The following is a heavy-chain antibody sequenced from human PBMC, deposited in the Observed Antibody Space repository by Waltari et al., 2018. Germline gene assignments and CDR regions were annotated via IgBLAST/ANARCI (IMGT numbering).Heavy chain of an antibody. CDR2: IYPGDAYT. J-gene: IGHJ1*01. Sequence: EVQLVQSGAEVKKPGESLKISCKGSGYSFTSYWIGWVRQMPGKGLEWMGIIYPGDAYTGYIPSFHGQVTISADKSISTAYLQGSSLKASDTARDYCAGGGHDPAAEYFQHWGQGTLVTVSS. CDR3: AGGGHDPAAEYFQH. V-gene: IGHV5-51*01. D-gene: IGHD3-16*01. CDR1: GYSFTSYW.